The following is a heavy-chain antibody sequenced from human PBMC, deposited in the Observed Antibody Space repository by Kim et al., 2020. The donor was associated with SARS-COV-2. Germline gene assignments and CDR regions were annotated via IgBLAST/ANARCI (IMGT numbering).Heavy chain of an antibody. CDR2: IKQDGSEK. CDR1: GFTFSSFS. D-gene: IGHD3-10*01. V-gene: IGHV3-7*03. Sequence: GGSLRLSCAGSGFTFSSFSMTWLRQAPGKGLEWVAKIKQDGSEKYYVDSVKGRFTISRDNAQNSVFLLMNSLRVEDSAMYYCARDRFYYGWGFDPWGQGTLVTVSS. J-gene: IGHJ5*02. CDR3: ARDRFYYGWGFDP.